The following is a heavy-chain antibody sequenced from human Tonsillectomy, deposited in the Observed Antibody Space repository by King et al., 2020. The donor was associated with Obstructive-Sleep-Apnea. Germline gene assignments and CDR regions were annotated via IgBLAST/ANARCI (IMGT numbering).Heavy chain of an antibody. CDR3: ARRDTPQLGYCSGGSCPAGGFDF. D-gene: IGHD2-15*01. CDR2: IYPGDSDT. V-gene: IGHV5-51*01. Sequence: QLVQSGAEVKRPGESLKISCQGSGYSFNSYWIGWVRQMPGKGLELMGIIYPGDSDTRYSPSFQGQVPISAAKSLSTAYLQWSSLKASDSAMYYCARRDTPQLGYCSGGSCPAGGFDFWGQGTLVTVSS. J-gene: IGHJ4*02. CDR1: GYSFNSYW.